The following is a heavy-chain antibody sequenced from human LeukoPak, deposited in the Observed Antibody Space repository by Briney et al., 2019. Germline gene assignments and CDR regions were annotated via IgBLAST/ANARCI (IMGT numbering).Heavy chain of an antibody. D-gene: IGHD3-10*01. CDR2: INPNSGGT. CDR1: GYTFTGYY. Sequence: ASVKVSCKASGYTFTGYYMHWVRQAPGQGLEWVGWINPNSGGTNYAQKFQGRVTMTRDTSISTAYMELSRLRSDDTAVYYCARGRITMVRGVIITRWFDPWGQGTLVTVSS. J-gene: IGHJ5*02. CDR3: ARGRITMVRGVIITRWFDP. V-gene: IGHV1-2*02.